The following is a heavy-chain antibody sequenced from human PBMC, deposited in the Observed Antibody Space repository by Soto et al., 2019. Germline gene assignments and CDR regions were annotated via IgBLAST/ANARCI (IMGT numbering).Heavy chain of an antibody. CDR3: ASMNSNQRIYYYYGMDV. Sequence: LSLTCTVSGGSVSSYYWSWIRQSPGKGLEWIGYIYYSGSTKYKPSLKSRVTISVDTSKNQFSLKLSSVTAADTAVYYCASMNSNQRIYYYYGMDVWGQGTTVTVSS. CDR2: IYYSGST. V-gene: IGHV4-59*08. CDR1: GGSVSSYY. J-gene: IGHJ6*02. D-gene: IGHD4-4*01.